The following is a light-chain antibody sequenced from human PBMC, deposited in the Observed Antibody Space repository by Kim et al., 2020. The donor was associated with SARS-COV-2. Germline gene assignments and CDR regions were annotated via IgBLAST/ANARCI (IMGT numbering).Light chain of an antibody. CDR3: HQYNNWPPWT. J-gene: IGKJ1*01. V-gene: IGKV3-15*01. CDR2: GAS. Sequence: SPGERVILSCRASQSVSNNLAWYQQRPGQAPRLLIYGASTRATDIPVRFTGSGSGTEFTLTISSLRSEDFAVYYCHQYNNWPPWTFGQGTKVDIK. CDR1: QSVSNN.